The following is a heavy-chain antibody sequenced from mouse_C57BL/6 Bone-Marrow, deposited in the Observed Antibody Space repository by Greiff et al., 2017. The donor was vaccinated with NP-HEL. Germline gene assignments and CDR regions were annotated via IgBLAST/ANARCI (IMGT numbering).Heavy chain of an antibody. D-gene: IGHD2-1*01. Sequence: VQLQQPGAELVKPGASVKMSCKASGYTFTSYWITWVKQRPGQGLEWIGDIYPGSGSTNYNEKFKSKATLTVDTSSSTAYMQLSSLTSEDSAVYYCARVGNYYGNSYYFDYWGQGTTLTVSS. CDR3: ARVGNYYGNSYYFDY. CDR1: GYTFTSYW. J-gene: IGHJ2*01. CDR2: IYPGSGST. V-gene: IGHV1-55*01.